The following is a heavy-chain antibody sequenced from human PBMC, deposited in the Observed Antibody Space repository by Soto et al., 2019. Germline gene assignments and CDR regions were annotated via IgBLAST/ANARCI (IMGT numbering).Heavy chain of an antibody. CDR3: ARHNSGYDLVFHY. D-gene: IGHD5-12*01. J-gene: IGHJ4*02. CDR1: GYTFTSYG. Sequence: QVQLVQSGAEVQKPGASVKVSCKASGYTFTSYGISGVRQAPGQGLEWMGWISAYNGNTNYAQTLQGRVTMTPDTSTSTASMELRSLRSDDTAVYYFARHNSGYDLVFHYWGQGTLVTVSS. CDR2: ISAYNGNT. V-gene: IGHV1-18*01.